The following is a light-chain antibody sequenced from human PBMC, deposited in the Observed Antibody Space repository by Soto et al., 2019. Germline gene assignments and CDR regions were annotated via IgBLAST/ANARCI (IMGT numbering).Light chain of an antibody. J-gene: IGLJ2*01. Sequence: QSVLTQPPSVSGAPGQRVTISCTGSSSNIGAGYDVDWYQQLPGTAPKLLIYGNSNRPSGVPDRFSGSKSGTSASLAITGLKAEDEADYYCQSYDSSLSGYVVFGGGTKVTVL. CDR1: SSNIGAGYD. CDR3: QSYDSSLSGYVV. CDR2: GNS. V-gene: IGLV1-40*01.